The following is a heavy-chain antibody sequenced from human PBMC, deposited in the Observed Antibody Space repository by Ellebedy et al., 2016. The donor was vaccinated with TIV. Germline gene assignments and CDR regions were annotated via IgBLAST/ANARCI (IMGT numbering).Heavy chain of an antibody. CDR1: GGSFSGYY. CDR3: ARSATGTTYDAFDI. D-gene: IGHD1-7*01. J-gene: IGHJ3*02. V-gene: IGHV4-34*01. Sequence: SETLSLXXAVYGGSFSGYYWSWIRQPPGKGLEWIGEINHSGSTNYNPSLKSRVTISVDTSKNQFSLKLSSVTAADTAVYYCARSATGTTYDAFDIWGQGTMVTVSS. CDR2: INHSGST.